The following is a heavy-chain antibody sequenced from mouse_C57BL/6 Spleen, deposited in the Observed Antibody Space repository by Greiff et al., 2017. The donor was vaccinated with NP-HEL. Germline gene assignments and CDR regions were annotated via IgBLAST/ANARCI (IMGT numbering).Heavy chain of an antibody. CDR3: TNDYDGLAWFAY. Sequence: EVHLVESGEGLVKPGGSLKLSCAASGFTFSSYAMSWVRQTPEKRLEWVAYISSGGDYIYYADTVKGRFTISRDNARNTLYLQMSSLKSEDTAMYYCTNDYDGLAWFAYWGQGTLVTVSA. J-gene: IGHJ3*01. D-gene: IGHD2-4*01. CDR1: GFTFSSYA. CDR2: ISSGGDYI. V-gene: IGHV5-9-1*02.